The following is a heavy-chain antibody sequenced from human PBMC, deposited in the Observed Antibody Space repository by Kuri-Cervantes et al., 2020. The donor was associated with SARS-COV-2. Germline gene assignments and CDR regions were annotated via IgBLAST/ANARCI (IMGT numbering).Heavy chain of an antibody. CDR1: GYTFTSYY. D-gene: IGHD3-22*01. CDR3: ARETYYYDSSGYYRRLYGMDV. J-gene: IGHJ6*02. CDR2: INPDSGGT. V-gene: IGHV1-2*02. Sequence: ASVKVSCKASGYTFTSYYMHWVRQAPGQGLEWMGWINPDSGGTNYAQKFQGRVTMTRDTSTSTVYMELSSLRSEDTAVYYCARETYYYDSSGYYRRLYGMDVWGQGTTVTVSS.